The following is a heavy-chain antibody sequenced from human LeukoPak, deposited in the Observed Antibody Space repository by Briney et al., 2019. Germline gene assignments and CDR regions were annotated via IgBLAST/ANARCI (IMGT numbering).Heavy chain of an antibody. Sequence: PGGSLRLSCAVSGFTFSIYWMHWVRQAPGKGLVWVAHSNSDGSRTSYADSVKGRFTISRDNAKNTPYLQMNSLRAEDTAVYYCARDRTYGFDVWGQGTMVTVSS. CDR2: SNSDGSRT. CDR1: GFTFSIYW. V-gene: IGHV3-74*01. J-gene: IGHJ3*01. D-gene: IGHD3/OR15-3a*01. CDR3: ARDRTYGFDV.